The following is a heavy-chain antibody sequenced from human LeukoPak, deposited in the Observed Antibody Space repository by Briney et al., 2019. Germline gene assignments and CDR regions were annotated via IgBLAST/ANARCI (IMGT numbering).Heavy chain of an antibody. CDR3: AKDSSSWLVGAFDI. CDR1: GFTFDDYA. D-gene: IGHD6-13*01. J-gene: IGHJ3*02. CDR2: ISWNSGSI. V-gene: IGHV3-9*01. Sequence: GGSLRLSCAASGFTFDDYAMHWVRQAPGKGLEGVSGISWNSGSIGYADSVKGRFTISRDNAKNSLYLQMNSLRAEDTALYYCAKDSSSWLVGAFDIWGQGTMVTVSS.